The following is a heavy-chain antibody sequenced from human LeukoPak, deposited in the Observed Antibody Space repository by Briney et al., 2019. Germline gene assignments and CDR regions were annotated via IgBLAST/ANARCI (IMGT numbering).Heavy chain of an antibody. CDR1: GFTVSSNY. D-gene: IGHD5-12*01. Sequence: PGGSLRLSCAASGFTVSSNYMSWVRQAPGKGLEWISSISTGSSYKYYGDSVQGRFTISRDNAEHSLLLQMNSLRPEDTAVYYCARVVDIVASDPLNIWGQGTMVTVSS. J-gene: IGHJ3*02. CDR2: ISTGSSYK. CDR3: ARVVDIVASDPLNI. V-gene: IGHV3-21*01.